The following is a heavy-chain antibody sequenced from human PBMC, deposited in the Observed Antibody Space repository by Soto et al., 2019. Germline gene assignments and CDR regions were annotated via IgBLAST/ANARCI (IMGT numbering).Heavy chain of an antibody. CDR3: ARTHGATWGSYRTDAFDI. CDR2: INPNSGGT. CDR1: GYTFTGYY. J-gene: IGHJ3*02. Sequence: ASVKVSCKASGYTFTGYYMHWVRQAPGQGLEWMGWINPNSGGTNYAQKYQGWVTMTRDTSISTAYMELSRLRSDDTAVYYFARTHGATWGSYRTDAFDIWGQGTMVTVSS. D-gene: IGHD3-16*02. V-gene: IGHV1-2*04.